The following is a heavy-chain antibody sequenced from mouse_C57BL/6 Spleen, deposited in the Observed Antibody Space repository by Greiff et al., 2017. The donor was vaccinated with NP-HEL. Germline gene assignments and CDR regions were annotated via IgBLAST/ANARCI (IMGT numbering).Heavy chain of an antibody. J-gene: IGHJ4*01. CDR3: AREGGNYGYAMDY. CDR1: GYTFTSYG. V-gene: IGHV1-81*01. D-gene: IGHD2-1*01. Sequence: QVQLQQSGAELARPGASVKLSCKASGYTFTSYGISWVKQRTGQGLEWIGEIYPRSGNTSYNEKFKGKATLTADKSSSTAYMELRSLTSEDSAVYFCAREGGNYGYAMDYWGQGTSVTVSS. CDR2: IYPRSGNT.